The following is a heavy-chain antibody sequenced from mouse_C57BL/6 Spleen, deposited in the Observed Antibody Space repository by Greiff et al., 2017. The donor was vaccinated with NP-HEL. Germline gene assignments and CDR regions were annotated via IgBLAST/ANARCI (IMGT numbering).Heavy chain of an antibody. V-gene: IGHV1-82*01. D-gene: IGHD1-1*01. CDR3: ARLTFITTVVGGYFDV. CDR1: GYAFSSSW. Sequence: QVQLQQSGPELVKPGASVKISCKASGYAFSSSWMNWVKQRPGKGLEWIGRIYPGDGDTNYNGKFKGKATLTADKSSSTAYMQLSSLTSEDSAVYFCARLTFITTVVGGYFDVWGTGTTVTVSS. J-gene: IGHJ1*03. CDR2: IYPGDGDT.